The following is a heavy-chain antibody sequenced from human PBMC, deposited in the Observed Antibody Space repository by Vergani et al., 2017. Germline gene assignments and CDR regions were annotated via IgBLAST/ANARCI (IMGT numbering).Heavy chain of an antibody. Sequence: QVQLHESGPGLVKPSQTLSLTCTVSGGSISSGGYYWSWIRQHQGKGLEWIGYIYYSGSTYYNPSLKSRVTISVDTSKNQFSLKLSSVTAADTAVYYCARDTPPATYFDYWGPGTLVTVSS. V-gene: IGHV4-31*03. CDR2: IYYSGST. D-gene: IGHD2-15*01. J-gene: IGHJ4*02. CDR3: ARDTPPATYFDY. CDR1: GGSISSGGYY.